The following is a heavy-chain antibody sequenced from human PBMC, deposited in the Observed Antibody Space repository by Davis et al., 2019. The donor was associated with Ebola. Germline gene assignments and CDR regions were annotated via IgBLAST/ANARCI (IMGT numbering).Heavy chain of an antibody. V-gene: IGHV3-33*08. CDR1: GFTFSGSA. J-gene: IGHJ3*01. CDR3: ARDRQPYS. CDR2: IWYDGSNK. D-gene: IGHD5-18*01. Sequence: GESLKISCAASGFTFSGSAMHWVRQAPGKGLEWVAVIWYDGSNKYYADSVKGRFTISRDNSKNTLYLQMNSLRAEDTAVYYCARDRQPYSWGQGTMVTVFS.